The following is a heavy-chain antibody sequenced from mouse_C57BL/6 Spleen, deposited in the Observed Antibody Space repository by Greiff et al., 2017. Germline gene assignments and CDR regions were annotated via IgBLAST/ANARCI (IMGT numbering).Heavy chain of an antibody. V-gene: IGHV10-1*01. Sequence: EVQLQESGGGLVQPKGSLKLSCAASGFSFNTYAMNWVRQAPGKGLEWVARIRSKSNNYATYYADSVKDRFTISRDDSESMLYLQMNNLKTEDTAMYCCVRQGWDGAYWGQGTLVTVSA. D-gene: IGHD4-1*01. CDR1: GFSFNTYA. CDR3: VRQGWDGAY. J-gene: IGHJ3*01. CDR2: IRSKSNNYAT.